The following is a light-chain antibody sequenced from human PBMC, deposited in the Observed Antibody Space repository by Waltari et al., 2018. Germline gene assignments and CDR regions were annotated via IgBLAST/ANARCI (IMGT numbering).Light chain of an antibody. J-gene: IGKJ4*01. CDR3: QQYGSSTGLT. CDR2: GAS. CDR1: QSVISDY. Sequence: ENVLTQSPGTMSLSPGERATLSCRASQSVISDYLAWYQQKPGQAPRLLIFGASTRATGVPERFSGGGSGTHFTLTISRLEPEDFALYYCQQYGSSTGLTFGGGTKVRIK. V-gene: IGKV3-20*01.